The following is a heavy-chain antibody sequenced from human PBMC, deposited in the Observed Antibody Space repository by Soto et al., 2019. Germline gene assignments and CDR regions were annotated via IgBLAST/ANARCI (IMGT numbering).Heavy chain of an antibody. D-gene: IGHD3-10*01. CDR2: MYYGGNT. Sequence: SETLSLTCTVSGGSVSTYYWNWIRQSPGKGLEWIGHMYYGGNTNYNPSLNSRVTISIDTSKNQFSLKLSSVTAADTAVYYCARARLSRSWWFDPWGQGTLVTVSS. J-gene: IGHJ5*02. V-gene: IGHV4-59*02. CDR3: ARARLSRSWWFDP. CDR1: GGSVSTYY.